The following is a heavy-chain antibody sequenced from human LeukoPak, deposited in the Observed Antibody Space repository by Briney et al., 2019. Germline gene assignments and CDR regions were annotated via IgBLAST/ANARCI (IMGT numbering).Heavy chain of an antibody. Sequence: SETLSLTCAVYGGSFSGYYWSWIRQPPGKGLEWIGEINHSGSTNYNPSLKSRVTISVDTSKNQFSLKLSSVTAADTAVYYWARVLKLDYYDSSGPNWFDPWGQGTLVTVSS. CDR1: GGSFSGYY. V-gene: IGHV4-34*01. D-gene: IGHD3-22*01. CDR3: ARVLKLDYYDSSGPNWFDP. J-gene: IGHJ5*02. CDR2: INHSGST.